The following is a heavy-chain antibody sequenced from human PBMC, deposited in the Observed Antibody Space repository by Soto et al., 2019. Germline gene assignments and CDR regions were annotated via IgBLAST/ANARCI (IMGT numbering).Heavy chain of an antibody. CDR3: ARDSRYGSSYNSIFDY. V-gene: IGHV3-33*01. CDR2: IWYDGSHK. D-gene: IGHD5-18*01. Sequence: SLRLSCAASGFSFSNYSMHWVRQAPGKGPEWVATIWYDGSHKYYADSVEGRFTISRHNSYNTLFLQMDGLRAEDTAVYFCARDSRYGSSYNSIFDYWGQGALVTVSS. J-gene: IGHJ4*02. CDR1: GFSFSNYS.